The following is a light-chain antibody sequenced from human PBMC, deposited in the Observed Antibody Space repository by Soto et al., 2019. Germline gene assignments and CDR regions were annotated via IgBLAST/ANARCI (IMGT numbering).Light chain of an antibody. Sequence: DIQMTQSPSTLSASVGDRVTITCRASQSISSWLAWYQQKPGKAPKLLIYKASSLESGVPSRFSGSGSGTAFTLTIRSQQPDDFSTSYCQQYNSYRTFGQGTKVEIK. CDR2: KAS. V-gene: IGKV1-5*03. CDR1: QSISSW. CDR3: QQYNSYRT. J-gene: IGKJ1*01.